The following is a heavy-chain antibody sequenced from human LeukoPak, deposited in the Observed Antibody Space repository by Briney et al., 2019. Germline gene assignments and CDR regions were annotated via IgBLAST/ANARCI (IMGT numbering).Heavy chain of an antibody. V-gene: IGHV3-23*01. CDR1: GFTFSSYA. Sequence: GGSLRLSCAASGFTFSSYAMSWVRQAPGKGLEWVSAISGSGGSTYYADSVKGRFTISRDNSKNTLYLQMNSLRAEDTAVYYCARDRELELRVPDYWGQGTLVTVSS. CDR2: ISGSGGST. J-gene: IGHJ4*02. CDR3: ARDRELELRVPDY. D-gene: IGHD1-7*01.